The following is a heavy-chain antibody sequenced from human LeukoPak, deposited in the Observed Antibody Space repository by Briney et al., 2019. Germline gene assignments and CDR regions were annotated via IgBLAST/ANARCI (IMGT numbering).Heavy chain of an antibody. CDR2: IYPGDSDT. D-gene: IGHD3-10*01. CDR3: ARLRYYGSGSSISREYYFDH. V-gene: IGHV5-51*01. Sequence: GESLKISCKGSGYSFTSYWIGWVRQMPGKGLEWMGIIYPGDSDTTYSPSFQGQVTISADKSISTAYLQWSSLKASDTAMYYCARLRYYGSGSSISREYYFDHWGQGTLVTVSS. J-gene: IGHJ4*02. CDR1: GYSFTSYW.